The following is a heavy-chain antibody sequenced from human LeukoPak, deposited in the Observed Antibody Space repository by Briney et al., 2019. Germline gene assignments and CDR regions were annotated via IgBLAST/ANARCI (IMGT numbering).Heavy chain of an antibody. J-gene: IGHJ4*02. CDR1: GFTFSAFW. V-gene: IGHV3-74*01. D-gene: IGHD3-22*01. Sequence: GGSLRLSCAASGFTFSAFWMHWVRQALGKGLVWVSRINSDDSRTTYADSVKGRFTISRDNAKNTLYLQMNSLRAEDTAVYYCARGLVHDTSGYYSDYWGQGTLVTVSS. CDR2: INSDDSRT. CDR3: ARGLVHDTSGYYSDY.